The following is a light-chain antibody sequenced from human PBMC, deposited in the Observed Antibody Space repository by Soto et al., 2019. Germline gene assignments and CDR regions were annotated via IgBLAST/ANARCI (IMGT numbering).Light chain of an antibody. V-gene: IGLV2-23*01. CDR1: SSDFGSYNL. J-gene: IGLJ2*01. CDR2: EGS. CDR3: CSYAGTTSVV. Sequence: QSALTQPASVSGSPGQSITISCTGTSSDFGSYNLVSWYQQHPGKAPKFMIFEGSKRPPGVSNRFSGSKSGNTASLTISGLQAEDEADYYCCSYAGTTSVVFGGGTQLTVL.